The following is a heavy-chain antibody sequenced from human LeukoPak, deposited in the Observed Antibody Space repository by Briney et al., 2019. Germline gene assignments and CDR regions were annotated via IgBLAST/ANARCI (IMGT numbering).Heavy chain of an antibody. J-gene: IGHJ2*01. CDR3: AGLVAAATSITYHYFDV. CDR2: IHTNGNT. D-gene: IGHD2-15*01. Sequence: SQTLSLTCTVSSGSISSYYWSWIRQSPGMGLEWIAYIHTNGNTNYNPSLKSRVTISLDTSKTQFSLKLSSVTAADTAVYYCAGLVAAATSITYHYFDVWGRGTLVTVSS. V-gene: IGHV4-4*09. CDR1: SGSISSYY.